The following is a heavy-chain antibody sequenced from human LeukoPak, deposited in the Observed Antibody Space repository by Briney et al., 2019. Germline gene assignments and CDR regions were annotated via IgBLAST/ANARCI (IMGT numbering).Heavy chain of an antibody. Sequence: GGSLRLSCAASGFAFSSYGMHWVRQAPGKGLEWVAYIHYDSSTEDYADSVKGRFTISRDNFKNTLYLQMNSLRAEDTAVYYCAKVRAAKTAMADFDYWGQGTLVTVSS. CDR3: AKVRAAKTAMADFDY. D-gene: IGHD5-18*01. CDR1: GFAFSSYG. V-gene: IGHV3-30*02. CDR2: IHYDSSTE. J-gene: IGHJ4*02.